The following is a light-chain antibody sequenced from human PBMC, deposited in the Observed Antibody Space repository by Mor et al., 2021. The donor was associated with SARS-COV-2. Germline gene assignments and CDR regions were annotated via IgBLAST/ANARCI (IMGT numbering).Light chain of an antibody. Sequence: KFLLWDASSLEGGVPSRFSGSGSGTTFTLTISSLQPEDIATYYCQQYAHPLFTFGPGT. V-gene: IGKV1-33*01. J-gene: IGKJ3*01. CDR3: QQYAHPLFT. CDR2: DAS.